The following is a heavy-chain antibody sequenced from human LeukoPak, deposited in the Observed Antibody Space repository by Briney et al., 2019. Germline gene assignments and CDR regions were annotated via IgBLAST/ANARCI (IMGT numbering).Heavy chain of an antibody. CDR2: ISAYNGNT. V-gene: IGHV1-18*01. D-gene: IGHD3-10*01. CDR3: ARAPWFGELTDAFNI. CDR1: GYTFTSYG. Sequence: GASVKVSCKASGYTFTSYGISWVRQAPGQGLEWMGWISAYNGNTNYAQKLQGRVTMTTDTSTSTAYMELRSLRSDDTAVYYCARAPWFGELTDAFNIWGQGTMVTVSS. J-gene: IGHJ3*02.